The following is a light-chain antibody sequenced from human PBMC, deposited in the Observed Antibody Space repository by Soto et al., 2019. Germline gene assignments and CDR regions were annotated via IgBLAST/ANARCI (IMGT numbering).Light chain of an antibody. V-gene: IGLV2-14*01. J-gene: IGLJ2*01. CDR3: SSHTSSTTLSI. Sequence: QSVLTQPASVSGSPGQSITISCTGTSSDIGGYNYVSWYQQHPGNAPKLIIYDVTNRPSGVSNRFSGSKSGDTASLTISGLLAEDETDYYCSSHTSSTTLSIFGGGTKLTVL. CDR1: SSDIGGYNY. CDR2: DVT.